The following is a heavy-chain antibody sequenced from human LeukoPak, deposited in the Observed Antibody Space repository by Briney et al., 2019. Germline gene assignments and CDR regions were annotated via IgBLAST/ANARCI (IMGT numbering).Heavy chain of an antibody. D-gene: IGHD3-22*01. J-gene: IGHJ4*02. Sequence: SETLSLTCAVYGGSFSGYYWSWIRQPPGKGLEWIGEINHSGSTNYNPSLKSRVTISVDTSKNQFSLKLSSVTAADTAVYYCARGTNSSGSDYWGQGTLVTVSS. CDR2: INHSGST. V-gene: IGHV4-34*01. CDR1: GGSFSGYY. CDR3: ARGTNSSGSDY.